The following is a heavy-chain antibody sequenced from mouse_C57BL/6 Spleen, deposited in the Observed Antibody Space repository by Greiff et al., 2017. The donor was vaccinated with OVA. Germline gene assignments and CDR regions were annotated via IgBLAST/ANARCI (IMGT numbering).Heavy chain of an antibody. J-gene: IGHJ2*01. V-gene: IGHV14-4*01. CDR1: GFNIKDDY. D-gene: IGHD2-1*01. CDR2: IDPENGDT. CDR3: TTLPGNY. Sequence: VQLKQSGAELVRPGASVKLSCTASGFNIKDDYMHWVKQRPEQGLEWIGWIDPENGDTEYASKFQGKATITADTSSNTAYLQLSSLTSEDTAVYYCTTLPGNYWGQGTTLTVSS.